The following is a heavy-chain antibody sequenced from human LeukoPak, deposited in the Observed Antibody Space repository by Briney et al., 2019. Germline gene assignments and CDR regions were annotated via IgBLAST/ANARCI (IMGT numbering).Heavy chain of an antibody. Sequence: SETLSLTCTVSGGSISSYYWSWIRQPPGKGLEWIGYIYNSGSTNYNPSLKRRVTISVDTSKNQFSLKLSSVTAADPAVYYCAKDGRRNYSTGFAAGSEGTLVTVSS. CDR3: AKDGRRNYSTGFAA. D-gene: IGHD1-7*01. CDR1: GGSISSYY. CDR2: IYNSGST. J-gene: IGHJ5*02. V-gene: IGHV4-59*01.